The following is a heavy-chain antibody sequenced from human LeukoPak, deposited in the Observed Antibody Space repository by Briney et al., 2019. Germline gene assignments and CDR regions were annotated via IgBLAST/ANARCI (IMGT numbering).Heavy chain of an antibody. CDR1: GDSVSSNSAA. CDR3: ARAYSGYDQALDY. Sequence: SQTLSLTCAISGDSVSSNSAAWNWIRQSPSGGLEWLGRTYYRSKWYNDYAVSVKSRITINPDTSKNQFSLQLNSVTPEDTAVCYCARAYSGYDQALDYWGQGTLVTVSS. D-gene: IGHD5-12*01. V-gene: IGHV6-1*01. CDR2: TYYRSKWYN. J-gene: IGHJ4*02.